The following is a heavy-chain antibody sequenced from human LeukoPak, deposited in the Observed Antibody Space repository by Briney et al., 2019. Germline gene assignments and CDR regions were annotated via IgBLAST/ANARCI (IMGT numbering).Heavy chain of an antibody. J-gene: IGHJ3*02. CDR1: GFTFSSYE. CDR2: ISSSGSTI. CDR3: ASPSDYDAFDI. V-gene: IGHV3-48*03. Sequence: GGSLRLSCAASGFTFSSYEMNWVRQAPGKGLEWVSYISSSGSTIYYADSVKGRFTISRDNAKNSLYLQMNSLRAEDTAVYYCASPSDYDAFDIWGQGTMVTVSS. D-gene: IGHD6-25*01.